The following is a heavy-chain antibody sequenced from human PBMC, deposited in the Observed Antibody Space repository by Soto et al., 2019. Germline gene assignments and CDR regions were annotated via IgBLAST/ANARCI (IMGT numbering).Heavy chain of an antibody. J-gene: IGHJ4*02. CDR2: GYYSGTT. D-gene: IGHD1-1*01. Sequence: SETLSLTCTVSGGSIGSYYWSWIRQPPGKGLEWIGCGYYSGTTNYNPSLKSRVTISVDTSKNQFSLKLNSVTAADTAVYFCARSHNWNDPFGYWGQGALVTVSS. CDR3: ARSHNWNDPFGY. V-gene: IGHV4-59*08. CDR1: GGSIGSYY.